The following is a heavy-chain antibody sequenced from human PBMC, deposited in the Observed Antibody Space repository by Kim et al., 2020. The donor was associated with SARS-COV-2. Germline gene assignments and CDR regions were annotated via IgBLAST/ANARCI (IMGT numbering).Heavy chain of an antibody. D-gene: IGHD6-19*01. V-gene: IGHV4-59*01. CDR2: IYYSGST. J-gene: IGHJ6*02. Sequence: SETLSLTCTVSGGSISSYYWSWIRQPPGKGLEWIGYIYYSGSTNYNPSLKSRVTISVDTSKNQFSLKLSSVTAADTAVYYCAGDSSGWYDYYYYGMDVWGQGTTVTVSS. CDR3: AGDSSGWYDYYYYGMDV. CDR1: GGSISSYY.